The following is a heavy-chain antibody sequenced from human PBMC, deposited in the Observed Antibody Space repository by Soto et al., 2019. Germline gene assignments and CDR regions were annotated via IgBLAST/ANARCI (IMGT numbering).Heavy chain of an antibody. Sequence: EVPLVESGGGLVQPGGSLKLSCAASGFTFSGSAMHWVRQASGKGLEWVGRIRSKANSYATAYAASVKGRFTISRDDSKNTAYLQMNSLKTEDTAVYYCTSITMFGVGRAEYFQHWGQGTLVTVSS. D-gene: IGHD3-3*01. CDR2: IRSKANSYAT. CDR1: GFTFSGSA. V-gene: IGHV3-73*01. CDR3: TSITMFGVGRAEYFQH. J-gene: IGHJ1*01.